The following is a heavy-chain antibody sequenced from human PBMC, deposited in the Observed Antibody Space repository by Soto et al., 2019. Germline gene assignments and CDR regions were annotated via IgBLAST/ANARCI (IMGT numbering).Heavy chain of an antibody. CDR1: GGTFSSYT. Sequence: GASVKVSCKASGGTFSSYTISWVRPATGQGLEWMGRIIPILGIANYAQKFQGRVTITADKSTSTAYMELSSLRSEDTAVYYCARDLKDIVVVPAATEGYMDVWGKGTTVTVSS. CDR2: IIPILGIA. CDR3: ARDLKDIVVVPAATEGYMDV. V-gene: IGHV1-69*04. D-gene: IGHD2-2*01. J-gene: IGHJ6*03.